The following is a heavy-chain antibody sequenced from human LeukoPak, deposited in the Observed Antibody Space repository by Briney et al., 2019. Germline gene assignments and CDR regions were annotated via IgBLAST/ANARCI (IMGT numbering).Heavy chain of an antibody. CDR1: GYTFTGYY. D-gene: IGHD3-3*01. CDR3: ARDRSTIFGVAKDWFDP. Sequence: GASVKVSCKASGYTFTGYYMHWVRQAPGQGLEWMGWINPNSGGTNYAQKFQGRVTMTRDTSTSTAYMELSRLRSDDTAVYYCARDRSTIFGVAKDWFDPWGQGTLVTVSS. CDR2: INPNSGGT. J-gene: IGHJ5*02. V-gene: IGHV1-2*02.